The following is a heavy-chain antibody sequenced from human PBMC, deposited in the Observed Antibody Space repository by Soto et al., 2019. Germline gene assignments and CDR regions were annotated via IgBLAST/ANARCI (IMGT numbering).Heavy chain of an antibody. Sequence: EVQLVESGGGSVQPGGSLRLQCAASGFSLRRHWMYWVRQAPGKGLSWVSRITSDGGSARYADSVNGRFTVARDNAKNTLYLEMNGLRVEDSAVYYCASEAIYSSGRVMDLWGQGILVTVSS. CDR3: ASEAIYSSGRVMDL. D-gene: IGHD3-22*01. V-gene: IGHV3-74*01. CDR2: ITSDGGSA. CDR1: GFSLRRHW. J-gene: IGHJ5*02.